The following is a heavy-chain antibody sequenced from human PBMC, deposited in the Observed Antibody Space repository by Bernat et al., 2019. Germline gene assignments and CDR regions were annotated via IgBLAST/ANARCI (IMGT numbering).Heavy chain of an antibody. CDR1: GGSFSGYY. Sequence: QVQLQQWGAGLLKPSETLSLTCAVYGGSFSGYYWSWIRQPPGKGREWIGEINHSGSTNYNPSLKSRVTISVDTSNNPFSLRLSSVTAADPAVYYCARVKRYYDFWSGYYNYYYMAVWGKGTTVTVSS. CDR3: ARVKRYYDFWSGYYNYYYMAV. D-gene: IGHD3-3*01. CDR2: INHSGST. V-gene: IGHV4-34*01. J-gene: IGHJ6*03.